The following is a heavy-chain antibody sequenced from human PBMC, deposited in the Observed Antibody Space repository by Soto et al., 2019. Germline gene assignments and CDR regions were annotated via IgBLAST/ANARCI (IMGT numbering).Heavy chain of an antibody. V-gene: IGHV4-30-4*01. CDR2: IYISGTT. J-gene: IGHJ4*02. CDR3: ARVPPPCSLSYDD. Sequence: QVQLQESGPGLVKPSQTLSLTCNVSGVSIGSGDYYWSWIRQPPGKGLEWIGYIYISGTTYYNPSLKSRLTISLDTSRNVFSLKLRSVTAADTAVYYCARVPPPCSLSYDDWGQGTLVTVSS. CDR1: GVSIGSGDYY. D-gene: IGHD2-15*01.